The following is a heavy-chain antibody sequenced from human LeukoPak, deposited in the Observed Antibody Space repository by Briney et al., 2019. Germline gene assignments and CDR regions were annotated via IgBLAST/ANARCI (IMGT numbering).Heavy chain of an antibody. CDR2: ISSSSSYI. Sequence: GGSLRLSCAASGFTFSSYSMNWVRQAPGKGLEWVSSISSSSSYIYYADSVKGRFTISRDNAKNSLYLQMNSLRAEDTAVYYCGATGTTGYYYYYGMDVWGKGTTVTVSS. V-gene: IGHV3-21*01. J-gene: IGHJ6*04. CDR3: GATGTTGYYYYYGMDV. CDR1: GFTFSSYS. D-gene: IGHD1-1*01.